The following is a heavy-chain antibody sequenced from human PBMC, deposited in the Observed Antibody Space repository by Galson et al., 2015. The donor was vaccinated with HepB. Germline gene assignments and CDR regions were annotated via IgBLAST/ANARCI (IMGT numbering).Heavy chain of an antibody. CDR1: GGTFSSYA. J-gene: IGHJ1*01. Sequence: SVKVSCKASGGTFSSYAISWVRQAPGQGLEWMGRIIPILGIANYAQKFQGRVTITADKSTSTAYMELSSLRSEDTAVYYCARDPENIVVVPAAPRAEYFQHWGQGTLVTVSS. V-gene: IGHV1-69*04. CDR3: ARDPENIVVVPAAPRAEYFQH. CDR2: IIPILGIA. D-gene: IGHD2-2*01.